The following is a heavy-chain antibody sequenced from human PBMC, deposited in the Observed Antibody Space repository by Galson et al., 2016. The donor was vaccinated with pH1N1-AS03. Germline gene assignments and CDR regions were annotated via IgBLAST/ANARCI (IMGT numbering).Heavy chain of an antibody. Sequence: SLRLSCAGSTFIARSNYMSWVRQAPGKGLEWASVIYHGEAGTSYYADSVKGRFTISRHLSTNTVNLQMNNPRVEDTATYYCATDRFGEPTTWGQGTLIIVS. V-gene: IGHV3-53*01. D-gene: IGHD3-16*01. CDR2: IYHGEAGTS. CDR3: ATDRFGEPTT. J-gene: IGHJ5*02. CDR1: TFIARSNY.